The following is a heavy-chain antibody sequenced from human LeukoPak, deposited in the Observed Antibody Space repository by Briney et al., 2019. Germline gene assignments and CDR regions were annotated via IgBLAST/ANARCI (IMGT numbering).Heavy chain of an antibody. CDR2: MNPNSGNT. D-gene: IGHD6-19*01. Sequence: ASVKASCKASGYTFTSYDINWVRQATGQGLEWMGWMNPNSGNTGYAQKFQGRVTITRNTSTSTAYMELSSLRSEDTAVYYCAGSIAVAMDAFDIWGQGTMVTVSS. CDR1: GYTFTSYD. V-gene: IGHV1-8*03. CDR3: AGSIAVAMDAFDI. J-gene: IGHJ3*02.